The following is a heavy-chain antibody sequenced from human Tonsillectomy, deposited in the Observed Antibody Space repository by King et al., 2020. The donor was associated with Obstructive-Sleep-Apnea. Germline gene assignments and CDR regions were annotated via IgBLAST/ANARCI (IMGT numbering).Heavy chain of an antibody. D-gene: IGHD2-2*01. Sequence: VQLVESGGGLVKPGGSLRLSCAASGFTFSDYYMSWIRQAPGKGLEWVSYISSSGSTIYYAGSVKGRFTISRDNAKNSLYLQMNSLRADDTAVYYCARETYCSSTSSCFDYWGQGTLVTVSS. V-gene: IGHV3-11*01. J-gene: IGHJ4*02. CDR2: ISSSGSTI. CDR1: GFTFSDYY. CDR3: ARETYCSSTSSCFDY.